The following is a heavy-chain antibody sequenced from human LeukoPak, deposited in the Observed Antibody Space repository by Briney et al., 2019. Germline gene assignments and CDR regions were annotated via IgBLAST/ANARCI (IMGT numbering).Heavy chain of an antibody. J-gene: IGHJ5*02. V-gene: IGHV1-2*02. Sequence: ASVKVSCKASGYTFTGYYIHWVRQAPGQGLEWMGWINPNSGDTNYAQKFQGRVTMTRDTFISTGYMELSRLRSDDTAVYYCARGTVTTWGIAWFDPWGQGTLVTVSS. CDR1: GYTFTGYY. CDR2: INPNSGDT. CDR3: ARGTVTTWGIAWFDP. D-gene: IGHD4-17*01.